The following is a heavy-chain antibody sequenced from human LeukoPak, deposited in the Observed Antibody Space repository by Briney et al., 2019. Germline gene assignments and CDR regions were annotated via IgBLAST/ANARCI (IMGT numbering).Heavy chain of an antibody. V-gene: IGHV4-34*01. Sequence: PSETLSLTCAVYGGSFSGYYWSWIRQSPGKGLEWIGEINHRGSTNCNPSLKSRLTISVDTSKNQFSLKLTSVTAADTAVYYCARANVDTFEFDYWGQGTLVTVSS. CDR2: INHRGST. J-gene: IGHJ4*02. CDR3: ARANVDTFEFDY. CDR1: GGSFSGYY. D-gene: IGHD5-18*01.